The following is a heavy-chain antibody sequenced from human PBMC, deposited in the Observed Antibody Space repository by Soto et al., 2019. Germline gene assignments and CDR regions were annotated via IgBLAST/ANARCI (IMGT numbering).Heavy chain of an antibody. CDR1: GYTFTIYD. CDR2: MNPNSGNT. V-gene: IGHV1-8*01. CDR3: ARSPGYDFWSGYYPYYYYGMDV. Sequence: GASVKVSCKASGYTFTIYDINGVRQSTLQWLDWMGCMNPNSGNTGYAQKFQGRVTMTRNTSISTAYMELSSLRSEDTAVYYCARSPGYDFWSGYYPYYYYGMDVWGQGTTVTVPS. J-gene: IGHJ6*02. D-gene: IGHD3-3*01.